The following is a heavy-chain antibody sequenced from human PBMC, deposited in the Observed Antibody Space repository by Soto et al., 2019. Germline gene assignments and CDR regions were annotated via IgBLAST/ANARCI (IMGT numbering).Heavy chain of an antibody. D-gene: IGHD1-1*01. CDR2: IYSAGTT. Sequence: QVQLRESGPGLVKPSETLSLTCNVSGGPISGYYWNWVRQPAGKGLEWIGRIYSAGTTDLNPSLKSRVIMSVDTSSNQFSLKLLSVTAADTVVYYCAANWRGAYEGLFDLWGQGTTVTVSS. J-gene: IGHJ3*01. V-gene: IGHV4-4*07. CDR1: GGPISGYY. CDR3: AANWRGAYEGLFDL.